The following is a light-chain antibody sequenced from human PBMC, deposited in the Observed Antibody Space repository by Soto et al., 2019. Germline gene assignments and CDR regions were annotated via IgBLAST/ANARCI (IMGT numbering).Light chain of an antibody. J-gene: IGKJ1*01. CDR3: QQSYSTPPWT. CDR2: AAS. V-gene: IGKV1-39*01. Sequence: DIQMTQSPSSLSASVGDRVTITCRASQSISSYLNWYQQKPAKAPKLLIYAASSLQSGVPSRFSGSGSGTDLTLTISSLQPEDFSTYYCQQSYSTPPWTFGQGTKVEIK. CDR1: QSISSY.